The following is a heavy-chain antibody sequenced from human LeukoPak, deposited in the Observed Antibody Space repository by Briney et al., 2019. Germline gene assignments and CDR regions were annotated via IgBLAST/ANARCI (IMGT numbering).Heavy chain of an antibody. Sequence: SETLSLTCSVSGGSINTNNYYWGWIRQPPGKGLEWIGTIYYSGTTFYNPSLQSRVTLSVDTSKNLFSLKLSSVTAADTAVYYCARVKVLMATVYFDYWGQGTLVTVSS. CDR1: GGSINTNNYY. V-gene: IGHV4-39*07. CDR2: IYYSGTT. CDR3: ARVKVLMATVYFDY. D-gene: IGHD5-24*01. J-gene: IGHJ4*02.